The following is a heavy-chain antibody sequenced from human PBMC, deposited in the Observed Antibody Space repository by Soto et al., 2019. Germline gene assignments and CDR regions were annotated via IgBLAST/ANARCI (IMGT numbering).Heavy chain of an antibody. CDR1: GNTFSYRY. CDR3: ASGGAGSGPFTWELPDH. CDR2: IAPFSGDV. V-gene: IGHV1-45*02. Sequence: QMQLVQSGAEVTKTGSSVTGSCQALGNTFSYRYLHWVRQAPGQALEWMGWIAPFSGDVHYAQKSPERVTLTRDRSINTAYMRMSSLRSEDTAIYFCASGGAGSGPFTWELPDHWGQGTLVTVSS. J-gene: IGHJ4*02. D-gene: IGHD1-26*01.